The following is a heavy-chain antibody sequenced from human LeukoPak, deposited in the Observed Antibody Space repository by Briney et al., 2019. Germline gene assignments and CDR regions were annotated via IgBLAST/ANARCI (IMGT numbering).Heavy chain of an antibody. V-gene: IGHV3-21*01. CDR3: ARGTPTTRDFDS. CDR1: GFTFSSYW. D-gene: IGHD1-14*01. CDR2: ISSSSSYI. J-gene: IGHJ4*02. Sequence: GGSLRLSCAASGFTFSSYWMSWVRQAPGKGLEWVSFISSSSSYIYYADSVKGRFTISRDNAKNSLFLQMNSLRAEDTAVYYCARGTPTTRDFDSWGQGTLVTVSS.